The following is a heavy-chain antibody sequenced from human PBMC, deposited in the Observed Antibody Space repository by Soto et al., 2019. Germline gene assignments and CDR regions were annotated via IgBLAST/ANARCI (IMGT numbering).Heavy chain of an antibody. CDR3: AKDQDYYDSSGWICDY. Sequence: QVQLVASGGGVVQPGRSLRLSCAAAGFTFSSNGMHWVRQGPGKGLEWVAVISYDGSNKYYADSVKGRFTISRDNSKNTLYLQMNSPRAEDTAVYYCAKDQDYYDSSGWICDYWGQGTLVTVSS. V-gene: IGHV3-30*18. D-gene: IGHD3-22*01. CDR2: ISYDGSNK. J-gene: IGHJ4*02. CDR1: GFTFSSNG.